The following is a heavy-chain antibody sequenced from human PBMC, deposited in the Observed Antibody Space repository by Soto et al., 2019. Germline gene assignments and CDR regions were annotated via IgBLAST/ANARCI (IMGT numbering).Heavy chain of an antibody. D-gene: IGHD5-12*01. V-gene: IGHV3-74*01. Sequence: GGSLRLSCAASGFTFSNHWIHWVRQSPGKGLVWVSRISSDGSVASYADSVKGRFTISRDNARNTLYLQMNSLRAEDTAVYFCASAVANTRNGLDIWGQGTMVTVSS. CDR3: ASAVANTRNGLDI. CDR1: GFTFSNHW. J-gene: IGHJ3*02. CDR2: ISSDGSVA.